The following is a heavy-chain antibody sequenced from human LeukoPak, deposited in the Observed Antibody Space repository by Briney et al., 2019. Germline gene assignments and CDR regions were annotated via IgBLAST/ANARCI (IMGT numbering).Heavy chain of an antibody. Sequence: SETLSLTCTVSGYSISSGYYWGWIRQPPGKGLEWIGSIYHRGSTYYNPSLKSRVTISVDTSKNQFSLKLSSVTAADTAVYYCARDPGYSYGYDWFDPWGQGTLVTVSS. D-gene: IGHD5-18*01. CDR1: GYSISSGYY. V-gene: IGHV4-38-2*02. J-gene: IGHJ5*02. CDR3: ARDPGYSYGYDWFDP. CDR2: IYHRGST.